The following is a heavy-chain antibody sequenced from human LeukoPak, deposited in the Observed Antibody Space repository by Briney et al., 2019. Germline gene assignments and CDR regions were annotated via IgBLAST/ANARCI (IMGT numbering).Heavy chain of an antibody. V-gene: IGHV3-23*01. CDR1: GFTFSNYA. Sequence: LSGGSLRLSCAASGFTFSNYAMSWVRQAPGKGLEWVAAISGSGISTYYAESLKARFTISRDNSKNTLYLQMDSLRAEDTALYYCANAMYYDILTGFPHEEDYWGQGTQVTVSS. J-gene: IGHJ4*02. CDR2: ISGSGIST. CDR3: ANAMYYDILTGFPHEEDY. D-gene: IGHD3-9*01.